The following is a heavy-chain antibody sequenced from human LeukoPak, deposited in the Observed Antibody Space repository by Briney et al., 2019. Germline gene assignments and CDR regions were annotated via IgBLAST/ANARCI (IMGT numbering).Heavy chain of an antibody. D-gene: IGHD2-15*01. J-gene: IGHJ6*02. V-gene: IGHV3-66*01. Sequence: SGGSLRLSCAASGFTVSSNYMSWVRQAPGKGLEWVSVIYSGGSTYYADSVKGRFTISRDNSKNTLYLQMNSLRAEDTAVYYCAREYCSGGSCYEFYWDVWGQGTTVTVSS. CDR3: AREYCSGGSCYEFYWDV. CDR1: GFTVSSNY. CDR2: IYSGGST.